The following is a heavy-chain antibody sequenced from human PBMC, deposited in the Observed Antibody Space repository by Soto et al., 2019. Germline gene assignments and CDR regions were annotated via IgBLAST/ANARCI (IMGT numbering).Heavy chain of an antibody. J-gene: IGHJ6*02. D-gene: IGHD1-1*01. CDR3: ARAPRDGTSYPLDV. V-gene: IGHV1-8*01. CDR2: MDPKSGNT. Sequence: QVQLVQSGAEVKKPGASVKVSCKASGYTFTNYDINWVRQAPGQGLEWMGWMDPKSGNTDYAQKFQGRVTITRNTSISTAYLEVSSLSSEDTAVYFCARAPRDGTSYPLDVWGQGTAVTVSS. CDR1: GYTFTNYD.